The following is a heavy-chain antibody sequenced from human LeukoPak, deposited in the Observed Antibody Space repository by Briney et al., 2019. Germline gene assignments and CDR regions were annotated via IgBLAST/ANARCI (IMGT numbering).Heavy chain of an antibody. CDR1: KFNFA. CDR3: AKGHSASSSFFDV. J-gene: IGHJ4*02. CDR2: ISGSGDST. D-gene: IGHD6-6*01. Sequence: GGSLRLSCAASKFNFAMSWVRQTAGKRLEWVSAISGSGDSTFYADSVKGRFTISRDNSKNTLYLQMNSLRVEDTATYYCAKGHSASSSFFDVWGQGTLVTVSS. V-gene: IGHV3-23*01.